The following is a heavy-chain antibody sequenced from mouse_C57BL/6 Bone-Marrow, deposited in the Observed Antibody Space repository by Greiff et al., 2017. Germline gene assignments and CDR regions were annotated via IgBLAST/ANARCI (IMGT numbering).Heavy chain of an antibody. CDR3: ARLTGTGYYLDY. J-gene: IGHJ2*01. CDR1: GYTFTNYW. D-gene: IGHD4-1*01. V-gene: IGHV1-63*01. CDR2: IYPGGGSS. Sequence: VQLQQSGAELVRPGTSVTMSCKASGYTFTNYWLGWAKQRPGHGLEWIGDIYPGGGSSNYHEQFKGKAILTADKSSSTAYMQLSSLTSEESAIKYCARLTGTGYYLDYWGQGTTLTVSS.